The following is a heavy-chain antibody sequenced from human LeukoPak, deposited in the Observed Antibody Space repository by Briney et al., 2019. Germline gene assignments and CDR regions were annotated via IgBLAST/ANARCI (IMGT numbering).Heavy chain of an antibody. V-gene: IGHV1-2*02. CDR1: GYTFTSYY. Sequence: GASVKVSCKASGYTFTSYYMHWVRQAPGQGLEWMGWINPNSGGTNYAQKFQGRVTMTRDTSISTAYMELSRLRSDDTAVYYCARDRIKYSSSWYQFDYWGQGTLVTVSS. J-gene: IGHJ4*02. CDR3: ARDRIKYSSSWYQFDY. D-gene: IGHD6-13*01. CDR2: INPNSGGT.